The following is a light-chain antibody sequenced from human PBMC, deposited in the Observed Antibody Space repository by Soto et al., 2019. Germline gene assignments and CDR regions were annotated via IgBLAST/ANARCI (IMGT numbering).Light chain of an antibody. J-gene: IGKJ1*01. CDR3: QQYGSSHWT. V-gene: IGKV3-20*01. CDR1: QSVSSN. Sequence: EIVMTQSPATLSVSPVERATLSCRASQSVSSNLAWYQQKPGQAPRLLIYGASSRATGIPDRFSGSGSGTDFTLTISRLEPEDFGVYYCQQYGSSHWTFGQGTKVDIK. CDR2: GAS.